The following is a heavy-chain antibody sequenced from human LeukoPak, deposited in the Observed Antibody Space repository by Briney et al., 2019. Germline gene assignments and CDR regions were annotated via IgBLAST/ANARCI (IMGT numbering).Heavy chain of an antibody. CDR3: ARDKGHDSSGYYPDFDY. CDR1: GFTFSSYS. V-gene: IGHV3-21*01. D-gene: IGHD3-22*01. J-gene: IGHJ4*02. CDR2: ISSSSSYI. Sequence: GGSLRLSCAASGFTFSSYSMNWVRQAPGKGLEWVSSISSSSSYIYYADSVKGRFTISRDNVKNSLYLQMNSLRAEDTAVYYCARDKGHDSSGYYPDFDYWGQGTLVTVSS.